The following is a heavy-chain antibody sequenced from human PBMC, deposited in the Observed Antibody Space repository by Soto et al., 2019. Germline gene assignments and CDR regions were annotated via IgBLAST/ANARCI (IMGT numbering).Heavy chain of an antibody. D-gene: IGHD2-2*01. V-gene: IGHV1-69*12. CDR3: ARHVPAAGYYYGMDV. Sequence: QVQLVQSGAEVKKPGSSVKVSCKASGGTFSSYAISWVRQAPGQGLEWMGGIIPIFGTANYAQKFQGRVTTTADESPRTAYMELRSLRSEDTAVYYCARHVPAAGYYYGMDVWGQGTTVTVSS. CDR1: GGTFSSYA. J-gene: IGHJ6*02. CDR2: IIPIFGTA.